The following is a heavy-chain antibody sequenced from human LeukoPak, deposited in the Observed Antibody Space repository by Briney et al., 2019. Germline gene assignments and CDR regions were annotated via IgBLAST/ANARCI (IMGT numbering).Heavy chain of an antibody. CDR2: IIPIFGTA. CDR1: GYTFTGYY. D-gene: IGHD2-2*01. CDR3: ASRLYCSNTRCRNFPFAY. J-gene: IGHJ4*02. Sequence: SVKVSCKASGYTFTGYYMHWVRQAPGQGLEWMGGIIPIFGTANYAQKFQDRVTITADESTSTANMELSSLRSEDTAIYYCASRLYCSNTRCRNFPFAYWGQGTLVTVSS. V-gene: IGHV1-69*13.